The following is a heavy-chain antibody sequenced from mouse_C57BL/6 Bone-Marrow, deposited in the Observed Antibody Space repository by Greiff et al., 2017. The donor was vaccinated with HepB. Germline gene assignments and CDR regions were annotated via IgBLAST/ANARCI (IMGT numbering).Heavy chain of an antibody. D-gene: IGHD2-1*01. CDR1: GYTFTSYW. V-gene: IGHV1-64*01. Sequence: VQLQQPGAELVRPGASVKLSCKASGYTFTSYWMHWVKQRPGQGLEWIGMIHPNSGSTNYNEKFKSKATLTVDKSSSTAYMQLSSLTSEDSAVYYCAKWGYGKGTWFAYWGQGTLVTVSA. J-gene: IGHJ3*01. CDR2: IHPNSGST. CDR3: AKWGYGKGTWFAY.